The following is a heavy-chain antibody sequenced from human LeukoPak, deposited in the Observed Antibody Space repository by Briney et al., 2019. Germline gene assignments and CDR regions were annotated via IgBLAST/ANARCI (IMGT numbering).Heavy chain of an antibody. CDR2: IYTGGST. CDR1: GGSISSYY. CDR3: ARDIVVVPAAIGGSYYYGMDV. V-gene: IGHV4-4*07. J-gene: IGHJ6*02. Sequence: PSETLALTCTVSGGSISSYYWSWIRQPAGKGLEWIGRIYTGGSTNYNPSLKSRVTMSVDTSKNQFSLKLSSVTAADTAVYYCARDIVVVPAAIGGSYYYGMDVWGQGTTVTVSS. D-gene: IGHD2-2*02.